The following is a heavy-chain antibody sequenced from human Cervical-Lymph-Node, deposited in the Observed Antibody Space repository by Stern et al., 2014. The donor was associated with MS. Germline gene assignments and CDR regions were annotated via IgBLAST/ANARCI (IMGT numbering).Heavy chain of an antibody. CDR3: ARGYTTSSGRPDY. J-gene: IGHJ4*02. Sequence: QLQLQESGPGLVKPSETLSLTCTVSGGSTSSYYWSWIRQPPGKGLEWIGYISSSGGTKDNPSLKSRVTISVDHSKNQVSLNLSFVTAADTAVYYCARGYTTSSGRPDYWGQGTLVTVSS. D-gene: IGHD6-6*01. V-gene: IGHV4-59*08. CDR2: ISSSGGT. CDR1: GGSTSSYY.